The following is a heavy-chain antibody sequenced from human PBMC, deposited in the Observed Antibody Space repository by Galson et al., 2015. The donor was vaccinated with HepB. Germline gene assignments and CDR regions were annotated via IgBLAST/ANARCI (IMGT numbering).Heavy chain of an antibody. CDR2: IDTVGGT. V-gene: IGHV3-13*01. Sequence: SLRLSCAASGFTFSRYDIHWVRHATGKGLEWVSGIDTVGGTYYLASVKGRFTISRENAKNSLSLQLDSLRPGDAAVYHCVRRKGGVFDYWGQGTRVTVSS. D-gene: IGHD3-16*01. CDR3: VRRKGGVFDY. CDR1: GFTFSRYD. J-gene: IGHJ4*02.